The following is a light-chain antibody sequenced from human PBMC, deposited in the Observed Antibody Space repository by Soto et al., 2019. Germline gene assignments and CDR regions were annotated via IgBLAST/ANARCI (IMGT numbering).Light chain of an antibody. CDR3: QQTSNTLPWA. V-gene: IGKV1-39*01. CDR1: QSVSIY. Sequence: DIQMTQSPSSLSESVGDRVTITCRASQSVSIYLNWYQQKPGKGPKLLIYRTSSLQSGVPSRFSGSGSGTDFTLTINSLQPEDFATYYCQQTSNTLPWAFGQGTKVEIK. J-gene: IGKJ1*01. CDR2: RTS.